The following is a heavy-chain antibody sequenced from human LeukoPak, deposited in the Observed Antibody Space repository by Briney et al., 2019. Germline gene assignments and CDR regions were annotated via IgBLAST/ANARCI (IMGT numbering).Heavy chain of an antibody. CDR3: ARIDIAVASAFILDAFGI. J-gene: IGHJ3*02. D-gene: IGHD2-2*01. V-gene: IGHV3-48*04. CDR1: GFTFSTYS. CDR2: ISSTSRTM. Sequence: GGSLRLSCAASGFTFSTYSMIWVRQAPGKGLEWVSYISSTSRTMYYADSVKGRFTISRDNAKNSLYLQMNSLRAEDTAVYYCARIDIAVASAFILDAFGIWGQGTMVTVSS.